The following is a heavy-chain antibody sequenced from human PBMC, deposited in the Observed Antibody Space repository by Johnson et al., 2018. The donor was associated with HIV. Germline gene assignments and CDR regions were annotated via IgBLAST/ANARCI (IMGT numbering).Heavy chain of an antibody. J-gene: IGHJ3*02. Sequence: VQLVESGGGLIQPGGSLRLSCAASGFTVSSNYMSWVRQAPGKGLEWVSVIYSGGSTYYADSVKGRFTISRDNSKNTLYLQMNSLRAEDTAVNYCSKADAVHFDGLLSVGAFDIWGQGTMVTVSS. CDR1: GFTVSSNY. V-gene: IGHV3-53*01. CDR2: IYSGGST. D-gene: IGHD3-9*01. CDR3: SKADAVHFDGLLSVGAFDI.